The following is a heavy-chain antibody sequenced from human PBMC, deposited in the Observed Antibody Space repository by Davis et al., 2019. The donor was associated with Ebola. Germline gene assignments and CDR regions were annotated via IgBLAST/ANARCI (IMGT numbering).Heavy chain of an antibody. CDR1: GFTFSSYS. J-gene: IGHJ4*02. D-gene: IGHD4-17*01. Sequence: GGSLTLSCPPSGFTFSSYSMNWVRHAPGKGLEWVSSISSSSSYIYYADSVKGRFTISRDNAKNSRYLQMNSRRAEETAVYYCAARYGDYAPIDYWGQGTLVTVSS. V-gene: IGHV3-21*01. CDR2: ISSSSSYI. CDR3: AARYGDYAPIDY.